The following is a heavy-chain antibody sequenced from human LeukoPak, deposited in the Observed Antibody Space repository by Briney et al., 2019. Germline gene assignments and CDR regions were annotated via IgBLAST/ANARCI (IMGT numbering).Heavy chain of an antibody. V-gene: IGHV3-30-3*01. Sequence: GGSLRLSCAASGFTFSSYAMHWVRQAPGKGLEWVAVISYDGSNKYYADSAKGRFTISRDNSKNTLYLQMNSLRAEDTAVYYCASPLWFGELLFESWGQGTLVTVSS. CDR2: ISYDGSNK. CDR3: ASPLWFGELLFES. J-gene: IGHJ4*02. D-gene: IGHD3-10*01. CDR1: GFTFSSYA.